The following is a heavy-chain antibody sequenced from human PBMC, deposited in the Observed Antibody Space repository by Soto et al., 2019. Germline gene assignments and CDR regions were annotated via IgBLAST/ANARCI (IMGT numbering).Heavy chain of an antibody. J-gene: IGHJ4*02. CDR2: IHGGGNSA. D-gene: IGHD4-17*01. CDR3: AKNRCRMTTSWHFDY. V-gene: IGHV3-23*01. Sequence: VQLLESGGDLVQPGRSLRLSCAASGFTFSGYALSWVRQAPGKGLEWVSVIHGGGNSAYDAASVKSRFTISRDNSKNTLYMQMGSLRGEDTAVYSCAKNRCRMTTSWHFDYRGQGTLVTVPS. CDR1: GFTFSGYA.